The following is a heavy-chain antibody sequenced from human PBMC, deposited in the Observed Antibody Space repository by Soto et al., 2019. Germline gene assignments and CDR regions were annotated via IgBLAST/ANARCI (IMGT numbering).Heavy chain of an antibody. V-gene: IGHV1-18*01. CDR3: AKTVGYSYAIDY. J-gene: IGHJ4*02. Sequence: QVQLVQSGAEVKKPGASVKVSCKASGYTFTSYGISWVRQAPGQGLEWMGWISAYNGNTNYAQKLQGRVTMTTDTSTSTAYTELRSLRSGDTAVYYCAKTVGYSYAIDYWGQGTLVTVSS. CDR1: GYTFTSYG. D-gene: IGHD5-18*01. CDR2: ISAYNGNT.